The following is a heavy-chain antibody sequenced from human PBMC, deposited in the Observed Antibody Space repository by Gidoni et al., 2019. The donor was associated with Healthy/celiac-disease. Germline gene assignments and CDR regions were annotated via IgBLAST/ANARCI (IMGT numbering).Heavy chain of an antibody. V-gene: IGHV1-2*02. Sequence: QVQLVQSGAEVKKPGASVKVSCKASGYTFTGYYMHWVRQAPGQGLEWMGWINPNSGGTNYAQKLQGRVTMTRDTSISTAYMELSRLRSDDTAVYYCARVLITIFATGPLYYFDYWGQGTLVTVSS. D-gene: IGHD3-3*01. CDR2: INPNSGGT. CDR1: GYTFTGYY. J-gene: IGHJ4*02. CDR3: ARVLITIFATGPLYYFDY.